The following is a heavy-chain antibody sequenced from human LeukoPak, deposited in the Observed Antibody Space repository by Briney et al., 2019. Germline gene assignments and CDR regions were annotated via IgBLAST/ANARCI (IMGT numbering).Heavy chain of an antibody. J-gene: IGHJ4*02. CDR1: GGSISSGGYS. CDR3: ARALGGITPYYFDY. V-gene: IGHV4-30-2*01. Sequence: SETLSLTCAVSGGSISSGGYSWSWIRQPPGKGLEWIGYIYHSGGTYYNPSLKSRVTISVGRSKNQFSLKLSSVTAADTAVYYCARALGGITPYYFDYWGQGTLVTVSS. CDR2: IYHSGGT. D-gene: IGHD3-16*01.